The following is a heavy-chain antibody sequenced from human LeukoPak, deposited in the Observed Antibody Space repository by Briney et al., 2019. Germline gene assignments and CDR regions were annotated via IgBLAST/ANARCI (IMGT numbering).Heavy chain of an antibody. D-gene: IGHD5-18*01. CDR2: ISAYNGNT. Sequence: ASVKVSCKASGYTFTSYGISWVRQAPGQGLEWMGWISAYNGNTNYAQKLQGRVTMTTDTSTSTAYVELRSLRSDDTAVYYCARVYSYGAVDYWGQGTLVTVSS. V-gene: IGHV1-18*01. J-gene: IGHJ4*02. CDR3: ARVYSYGAVDY. CDR1: GYTFTSYG.